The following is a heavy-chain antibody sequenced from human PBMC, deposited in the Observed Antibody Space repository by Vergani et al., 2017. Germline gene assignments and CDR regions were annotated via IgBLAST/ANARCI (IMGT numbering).Heavy chain of an antibody. CDR3: TRDLPSWGEFNIVATRAVFGGGDY. D-gene: IGHD5-12*01. CDR1: GFTFGDYA. CDR2: IRSKAYGGTT. V-gene: IGHV3-49*04. J-gene: IGHJ4*02. Sequence: EVQLVESGGGLVQPGRSLRLSCTASGFTFGDYAMSWVRQAPGKGLEWVGFIRSKAYGGTTEYAASVKGRFTISRDDSKSIAYLQMNSLKTEDTAVYYCTRDLPSWGEFNIVATRAVFGGGDYWGQGTLVTVSS.